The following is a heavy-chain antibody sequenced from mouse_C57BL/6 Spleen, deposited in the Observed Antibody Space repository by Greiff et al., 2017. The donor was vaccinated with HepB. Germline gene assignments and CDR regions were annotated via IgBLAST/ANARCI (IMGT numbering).Heavy chain of an antibody. CDR2: IDPEDGET. CDR1: GFNIKDYY. D-gene: IGHD2-3*01. CDR3: ARVPLYDGYSNWYFDV. J-gene: IGHJ1*03. V-gene: IGHV14-2*01. Sequence: EVMLVESGAELVKPGASVKLSCTASGFNIKDYYMHWVKQRTEQGLEWIGRIDPEDGETKYAPKFQGKATITADTSSNTAYLQLSSLTSEDTAVYYCARVPLYDGYSNWYFDVWGTGTTVTVSS.